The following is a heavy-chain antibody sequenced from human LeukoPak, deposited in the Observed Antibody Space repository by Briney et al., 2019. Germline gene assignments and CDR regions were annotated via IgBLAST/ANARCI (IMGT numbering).Heavy chain of an antibody. J-gene: IGHJ4*02. CDR2: ISGSGGST. CDR1: GFTFSSYA. CDR3: ASSRVSGSCDSDFDY. D-gene: IGHD3-10*01. V-gene: IGHV3-23*01. Sequence: GGSLRLSCAASGFTFSSYAMSWVRQAPGKGLEWVSAISGSGGSTYYADSVKGRFTISRDNSKNTLYLQMNSLRAEDTAVYYCASSRVSGSCDSDFDYWGQGTLVTVSS.